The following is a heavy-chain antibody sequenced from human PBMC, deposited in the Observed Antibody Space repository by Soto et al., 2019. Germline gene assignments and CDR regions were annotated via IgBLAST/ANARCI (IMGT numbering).Heavy chain of an antibody. CDR1: GYTFTTYG. V-gene: IGHV1-18*01. D-gene: IGHD1-1*01. J-gene: IGHJ4*02. Sequence: QVHLVQSGAEVRKPGASVKVSCKGSGYTFTTYGITWVRQAPGQGLEWMGWISAHNDNTTYAQKVQGRVTVTRDTSTSTAYMELRNLRSADTAVYYCARGRYGDYWGQGALVTVSS. CDR3: ARGRYGDY. CDR2: ISAHNDNT.